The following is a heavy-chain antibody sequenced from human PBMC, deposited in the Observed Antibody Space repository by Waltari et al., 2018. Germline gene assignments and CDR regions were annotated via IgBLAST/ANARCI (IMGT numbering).Heavy chain of an antibody. J-gene: IGHJ4*02. CDR2: IYHSGST. CDR1: GYSISSGYY. D-gene: IGHD6-6*01. Sequence: QVQLQESGPGLVKPSETLSLTCAVSGYSISSGYYWGWIRQPPGKGLEWIGSIYHSGSTYDNPSLKSRVTISVDTSKNQFSLKLSSVTAADTAVYYCARHLYSSSSFDYWGQGTLVTVSS. CDR3: ARHLYSSSSFDY. V-gene: IGHV4-38-2*01.